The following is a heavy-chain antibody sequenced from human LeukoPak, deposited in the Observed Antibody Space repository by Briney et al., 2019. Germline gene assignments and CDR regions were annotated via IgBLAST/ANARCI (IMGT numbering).Heavy chain of an antibody. D-gene: IGHD2-15*01. Sequence: SETLSLTCAVYGGSFRGYYWSWIRQPPGKGLEWIGEINHSGSTNYNPSLKSRVTISVDTSKNQFSLKLSSVTAADTAVYYCARFYCSGGSCYSRVNWFDPWGQGTLVAVSS. CDR2: INHSGST. J-gene: IGHJ5*02. CDR1: GGSFRGYY. V-gene: IGHV4-34*01. CDR3: ARFYCSGGSCYSRVNWFDP.